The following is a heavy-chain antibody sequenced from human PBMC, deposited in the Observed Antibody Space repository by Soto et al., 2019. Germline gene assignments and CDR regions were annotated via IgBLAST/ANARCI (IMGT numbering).Heavy chain of an antibody. CDR1: GFTFRSYV. D-gene: IGHD3-16*01. Sequence: QVQLVESGGGVVQPGTSLRLSCVGSGFTFRSYVIHWVCQAPGKGLEWVALSSYDGSNNFYDGSVKGRITISRDNSRNTVELQRDSLRLKHTYLYYGARWGTTGGLDDWGQGTLVSVSS. CDR2: SSYDGSNN. V-gene: IGHV3-33*05. J-gene: IGHJ4*02. CDR3: ARWGTTGGLDD.